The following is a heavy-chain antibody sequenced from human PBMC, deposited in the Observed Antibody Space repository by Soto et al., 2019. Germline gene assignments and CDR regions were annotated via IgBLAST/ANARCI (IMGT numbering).Heavy chain of an antibody. Sequence: QVQLQESGPGLVKPSQTLSLTCTVSGVSISGGDYYWSWIRQPPGRGLEWIAYIYYRGSTYYNQSLKSRIAISLDTSKNQFSLNLSSVTAADTAVYYCVSSACSSTSCYGAFDHWGQGTMVTVSS. V-gene: IGHV4-30-4*01. D-gene: IGHD2-2*01. CDR2: IYYRGST. CDR1: GVSISGGDYY. J-gene: IGHJ3*01. CDR3: VSSACSSTSCYGAFDH.